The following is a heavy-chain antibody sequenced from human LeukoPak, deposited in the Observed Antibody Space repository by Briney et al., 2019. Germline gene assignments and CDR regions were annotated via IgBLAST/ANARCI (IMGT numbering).Heavy chain of an antibody. CDR2: ISGSGGST. Sequence: PGGSLRLSCAASGFTFSSYAMSWVRQAPGKGLEWVSAISGSGGSTYYADSVKGRFTISRDNSKNTLYLQMNSLRAEDTAVYYCAKDGVGYGYGGDYYYYGMDVWGQGTTVTVSS. D-gene: IGHD5-18*01. CDR3: AKDGVGYGYGGDYYYYGMDV. J-gene: IGHJ6*02. V-gene: IGHV3-23*01. CDR1: GFTFSSYA.